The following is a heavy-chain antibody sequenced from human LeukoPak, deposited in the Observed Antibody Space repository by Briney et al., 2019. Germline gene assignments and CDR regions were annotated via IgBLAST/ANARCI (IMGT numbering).Heavy chain of an antibody. CDR2: IYSGGRT. D-gene: IGHD4-11*01. Sequence: SGGSLRLSCAASGFTVSSNYMSWVRQAPGKGLEWVSVIYSGGRTYYADSVKGRFTISRDNSKNTLYLQMNSLRAEDTAVYFCARDRLPGGALQYWGQGTLVTVSS. V-gene: IGHV3-66*01. J-gene: IGHJ1*01. CDR1: GFTVSSNY. CDR3: ARDRLPGGALQY.